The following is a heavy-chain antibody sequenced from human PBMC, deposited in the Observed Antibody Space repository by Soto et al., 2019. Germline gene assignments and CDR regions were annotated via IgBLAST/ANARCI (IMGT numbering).Heavy chain of an antibody. V-gene: IGHV1-69*01. CDR1: GGTFSSYA. CDR3: ARDPGYGSGSRDAFDI. J-gene: IGHJ3*02. Sequence: QVQLVQSGAEVKKPGSSVKVSCKASGGTFSSYAISWVRQAPGQGREWMGGIIPIFGTANYAQKFQGRVTITADESTSTAYMELSSLRSEDTAVYYCARDPGYGSGSRDAFDIWGQGTMVTVCS. CDR2: IIPIFGTA. D-gene: IGHD3-10*01.